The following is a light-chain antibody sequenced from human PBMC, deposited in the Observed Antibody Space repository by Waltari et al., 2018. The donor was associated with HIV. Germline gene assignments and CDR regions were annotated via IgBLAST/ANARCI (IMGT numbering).Light chain of an antibody. CDR2: DNN. Sequence: QSVLTQPPSVSAATGQKVTISCSGSSPNIGNNYVSWYQQLPGTAPKLLIYDNNKRPSGIPDRFSGSKSGTSATLGITGLQTGDEADYYCGTWDSSLSAYVFGTGTKVTVL. CDR1: SPNIGNNY. V-gene: IGLV1-51*01. CDR3: GTWDSSLSAYV. J-gene: IGLJ1*01.